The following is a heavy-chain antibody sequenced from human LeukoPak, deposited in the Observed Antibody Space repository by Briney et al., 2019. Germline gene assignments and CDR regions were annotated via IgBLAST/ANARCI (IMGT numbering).Heavy chain of an antibody. CDR3: AVEGTTGTDGNHGSD. J-gene: IGHJ4*02. Sequence: PVASVKVSCKASGYTFTSYDINWVRQATGQGLEWMGWMNPNSGNTGYAQKFQGRVTMTRNTSISTAYMELSSLRSEDTAVYYCAVEGTTGTDGNHGSDWGQGTLVTVSS. CDR1: GYTFTSYD. D-gene: IGHD1-1*01. CDR2: MNPNSGNT. V-gene: IGHV1-8*01.